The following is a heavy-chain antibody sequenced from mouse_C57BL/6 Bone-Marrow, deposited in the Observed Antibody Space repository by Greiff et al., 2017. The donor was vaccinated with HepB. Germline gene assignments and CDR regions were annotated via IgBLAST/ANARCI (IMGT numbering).Heavy chain of an antibody. J-gene: IGHJ4*01. D-gene: IGHD1-1*01. Sequence: VQLQQSGPGLVQPSQSLSITCTVSGFSFTSYGVHWVRQSPGKGLEWLGVIWSGGSTDYNAAFISRLSISKDNSKSQVFFKMNSLQADDTAIYYCARNRGSRGDYAMDYWGQGTSVTVSS. V-gene: IGHV2-2*01. CDR2: IWSGGST. CDR3: ARNRGSRGDYAMDY. CDR1: GFSFTSYG.